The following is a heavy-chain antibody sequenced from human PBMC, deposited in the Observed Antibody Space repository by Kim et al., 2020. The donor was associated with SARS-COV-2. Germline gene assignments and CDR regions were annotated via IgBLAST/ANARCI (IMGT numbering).Heavy chain of an antibody. CDR3: ARGGGIQLWLVRGAFDI. Sequence: SETLSLTCAVYGGSFSGYYWSWIRQPPGKGLEWIGEINHSGSTNYNPSLKSRVTISVDTSKNQFSLKLSSVTAADTAVYYCARGGGIQLWLVRGAFDIWGQGTMVTVSS. CDR2: INHSGST. V-gene: IGHV4-34*01. J-gene: IGHJ3*02. CDR1: GGSFSGYY. D-gene: IGHD5-18*01.